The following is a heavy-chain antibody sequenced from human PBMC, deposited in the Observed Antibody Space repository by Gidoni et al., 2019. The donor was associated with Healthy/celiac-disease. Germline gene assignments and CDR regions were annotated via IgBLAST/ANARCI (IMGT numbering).Heavy chain of an antibody. Sequence: EVPLLESGGGLVQPGGSLRLSCAASGFTFSSYARSRVRQAPGKGLEWVSAISGSGGSTYYADSVKGRFTISRDNSKNTLYLQMNSLRAEDTAVYYCAKALAGYYYYYGMDVWGQGTTVTVSS. J-gene: IGHJ6*02. CDR2: ISGSGGST. CDR1: GFTFSSYA. V-gene: IGHV3-23*01. CDR3: AKALAGYYYYYGMDV. D-gene: IGHD6-19*01.